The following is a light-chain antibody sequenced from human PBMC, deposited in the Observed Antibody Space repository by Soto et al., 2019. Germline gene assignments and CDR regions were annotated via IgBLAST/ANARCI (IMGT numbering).Light chain of an antibody. Sequence: ILFTQSPSSLSASVGDRVTITCRASQGIDSSFAWYQQKPGKAPKLLIYAASSLQSGVPSRFSGSGSGTDFTLTISSLRPEDVATYYCQQLHDYPITFGQGTRLEIK. V-gene: IGKV1-9*01. CDR1: QGIDSS. CDR2: AAS. CDR3: QQLHDYPIT. J-gene: IGKJ5*01.